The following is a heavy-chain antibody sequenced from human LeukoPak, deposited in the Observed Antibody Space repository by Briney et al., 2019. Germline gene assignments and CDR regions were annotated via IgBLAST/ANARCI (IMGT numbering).Heavy chain of an antibody. V-gene: IGHV3-53*01. Sequence: GSLRLSCAASGFTVSSNYMSWVRQAPGKGLEWVSVIYSGGSTYYADSVKGRFTISRDNSKSTLYLQMNSLRAEDTAVYYCARLSSVHYYGMDVWGQGTTVTVSS. CDR2: IYSGGST. D-gene: IGHD6-6*01. J-gene: IGHJ6*02. CDR1: GFTVSSNY. CDR3: ARLSSVHYYGMDV.